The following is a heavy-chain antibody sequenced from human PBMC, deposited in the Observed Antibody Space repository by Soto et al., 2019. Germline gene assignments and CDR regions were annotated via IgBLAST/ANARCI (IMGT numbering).Heavy chain of an antibody. D-gene: IGHD1-1*01. Sequence: QVQLVQSGAEVKKPGSSVKVSCKASVGTFSSYAISWVRQAPGQGLEWMGGIIPIFGTANYAQKFQGRVTITADESTSTAYMELSSLRSEDTAVYYCARGVQYNWNAGAGYFDYWGQGTLVTVSS. CDR2: IIPIFGTA. J-gene: IGHJ4*02. CDR3: ARGVQYNWNAGAGYFDY. CDR1: VGTFSSYA. V-gene: IGHV1-69*01.